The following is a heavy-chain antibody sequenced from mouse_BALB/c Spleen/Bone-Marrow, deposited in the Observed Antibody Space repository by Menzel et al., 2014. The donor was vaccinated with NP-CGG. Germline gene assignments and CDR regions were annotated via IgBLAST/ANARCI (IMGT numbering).Heavy chain of an antibody. CDR2: IRNKANGYTT. CDR1: GFTFTDYY. V-gene: IGHV7-3*02. Sequence: EVKLMESGGGLVQPGGSLRLSCATSGFTFTDYYMSWVRQPPGKALEWLGFIRNKANGYTTEYSASVKGRFTTSRDNSQSILYLQMNTLRAEDSATYYCARGAYGNYFAWFAYWGQGTLVTVSA. CDR3: ARGAYGNYFAWFAY. D-gene: IGHD2-1*01. J-gene: IGHJ3*01.